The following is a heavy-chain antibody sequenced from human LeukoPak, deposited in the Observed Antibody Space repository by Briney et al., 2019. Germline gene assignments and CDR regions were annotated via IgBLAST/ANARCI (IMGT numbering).Heavy chain of an antibody. J-gene: IGHJ4*02. V-gene: IGHV3-73*01. CDR3: TRHSVAGGANFDY. CDR2: IRSKANSYAT. Sequence: PGGSLRLSCAASGFTFSGSAMHWVRQASGKGLEWVGRIRSKANSYATAYAASVKGRFTISRDDSKNTAYLQMNSLKTEDTAVYYCTRHSVAGGANFDYWGQGTLVTVSS. CDR1: GFTFSGSA. D-gene: IGHD6-19*01.